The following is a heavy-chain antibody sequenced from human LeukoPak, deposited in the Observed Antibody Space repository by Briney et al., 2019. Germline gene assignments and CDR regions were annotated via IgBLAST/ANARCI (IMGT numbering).Heavy chain of an antibody. CDR1: GFTFSSYW. V-gene: IGHV3-7*01. CDR3: ARDKSSYDFWSGYYTYQNWFDP. D-gene: IGHD3-3*01. Sequence: GGSLRLSCAASGFTFSSYWMSWVRQAPGKGLEWVANIKQDGSEKYYVDSVKGRFTISRDNAKNSLYLQMNSLRAEDTAVYYCARDKSSYDFWSGYYTYQNWFDPWGQGTLVTVS. CDR2: IKQDGSEK. J-gene: IGHJ5*02.